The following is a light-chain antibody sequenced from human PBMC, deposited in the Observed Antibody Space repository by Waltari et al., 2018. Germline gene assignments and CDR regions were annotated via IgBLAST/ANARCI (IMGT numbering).Light chain of an antibody. V-gene: IGLV1-47*01. J-gene: IGLJ1*01. CDR3: VAWDDRLYGDV. CDR1: RSNIGSNY. CDR2: ENE. Sequence: QSVLTQPPSASGTPGQRVTISCSGSRSNIGSNYVYWYQQLPGTAPNLTMYENEKRPAGVPDLFSGAKSGTSASLAISRLRSEEEADFYCVAWDDRLYGDVFGTGTKVTVL.